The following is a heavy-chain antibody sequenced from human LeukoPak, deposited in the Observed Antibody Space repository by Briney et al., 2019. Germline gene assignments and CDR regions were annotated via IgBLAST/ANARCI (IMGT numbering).Heavy chain of an antibody. V-gene: IGHV3-23*01. CDR3: ARVDYYGSGALQGAFDI. J-gene: IGHJ3*02. D-gene: IGHD3-10*01. Sequence: GGSLRLSCAASGFTFSSYAMSWVRQAPGKGLEWVSAISGSGGSTYYADSVKGRFTISRDNSKNTLYLQMNSLRAEDTAVYYCARVDYYGSGALQGAFDIWGQGTMVTVSS. CDR1: GFTFSSYA. CDR2: ISGSGGST.